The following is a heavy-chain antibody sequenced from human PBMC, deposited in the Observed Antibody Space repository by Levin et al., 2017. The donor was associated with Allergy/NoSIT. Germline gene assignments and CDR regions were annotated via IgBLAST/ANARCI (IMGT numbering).Heavy chain of an antibody. CDR3: AREVTSSWFDF. D-gene: IGHD2-2*01. V-gene: IGHV1-2*02. CDR1: GYTFIDSH. J-gene: IGHJ4*02. Sequence: ASAKVSCKASGYTFIDSHLHWVRQAPGQGLEWMGWINATTGGTKNAQIFQGRLTVTRDTSTSTVYMELRGLRFDDTAVYYCAREVTSSWFDFWGQGSLVTVSS. CDR2: INATTGGT.